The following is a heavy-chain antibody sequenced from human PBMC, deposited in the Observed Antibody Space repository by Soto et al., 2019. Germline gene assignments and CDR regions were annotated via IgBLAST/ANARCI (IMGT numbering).Heavy chain of an antibody. Sequence: PSETLSLTCTVSGGSISSYYWSWIRQPPGKGLGWIGYIYYSGSTNYNPSLKSRVTISVDTSKNQFSLKLSSVTAADTAVYYCARNYCSGGSCSQHYYYGMDVWGQGTTVTVSS. D-gene: IGHD2-15*01. V-gene: IGHV4-59*01. CDR3: ARNYCSGGSCSQHYYYGMDV. J-gene: IGHJ6*02. CDR2: IYYSGST. CDR1: GGSISSYY.